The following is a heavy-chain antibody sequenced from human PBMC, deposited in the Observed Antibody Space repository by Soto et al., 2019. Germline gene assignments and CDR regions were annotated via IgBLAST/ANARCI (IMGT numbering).Heavy chain of an antibody. V-gene: IGHV3-11*06. J-gene: IGHJ4*02. D-gene: IGHD3-10*01. Sequence: PVGSLRLSCAASGFTFSDYYMSWIRQAPGKGLEWVSYISSSSSYTNYADSVKGRFTISRDNAKNSLYLQMNSLRAEDTAVYYCARDGFYGSGSFWGQGTLVTVSS. CDR1: GFTFSDYY. CDR3: ARDGFYGSGSF. CDR2: ISSSSSYT.